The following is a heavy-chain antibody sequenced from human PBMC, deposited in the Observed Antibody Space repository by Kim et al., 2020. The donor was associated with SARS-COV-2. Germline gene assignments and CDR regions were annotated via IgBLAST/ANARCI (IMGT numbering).Heavy chain of an antibody. CDR2: SST. D-gene: IGHD1-26*01. V-gene: IGHV3-74*01. CDR3: ARDSGSYWH. J-gene: IGHJ1*01. Sequence: SSTSYADSVKGRFTISRDNAKNTLYLQMNSLRAEDTAVYYCARDSGSYWHWGQGTLVTVSS.